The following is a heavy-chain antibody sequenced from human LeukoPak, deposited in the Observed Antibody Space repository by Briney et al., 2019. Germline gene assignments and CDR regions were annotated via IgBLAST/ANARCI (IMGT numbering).Heavy chain of an antibody. CDR3: ARVGGITMIVVLITDAFDI. V-gene: IGHV4-39*07. J-gene: IGHJ3*02. D-gene: IGHD3-22*01. Sequence: KPSETLSLTCTVSGGSISSSSYFWAWIRQPPGKGLEWIGNVYYSGSTYYNPSLKSRVTISVDTSKNQFSLKLRSVTAADTAVYYCARVGGITMIVVLITDAFDIWGQGTMVTVSS. CDR2: VYYSGST. CDR1: GGSISSSSYF.